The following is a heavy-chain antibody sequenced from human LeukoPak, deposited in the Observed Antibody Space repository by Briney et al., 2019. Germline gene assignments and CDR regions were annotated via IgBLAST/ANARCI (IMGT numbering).Heavy chain of an antibody. CDR1: GGSISSGDYY. J-gene: IGHJ4*02. CDR3: ARDTYLDTAMVDY. D-gene: IGHD5-18*01. CDR2: IYYSGST. Sequence: SETLSLTCTVSGGSISSGDYYWSWIRQPPGKGLEWIVYIYYSGSTYYNPSLKSSVTISVDTSNNQFSLKRTSVSAADTAVYYCARDTYLDTAMVDYWGQGTLVTVSS. V-gene: IGHV4-30-4*08.